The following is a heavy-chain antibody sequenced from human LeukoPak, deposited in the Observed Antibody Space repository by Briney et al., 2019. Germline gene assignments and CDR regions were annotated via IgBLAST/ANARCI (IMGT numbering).Heavy chain of an antibody. D-gene: IGHD3-22*01. Sequence: GGSLRLSCAASGFTFSTYAMSWVRQAPGKGLEWVSTISGSGANTYYADSVRGRFTISRDNSKDTLYLHMNSLRAEDTAVYYCAKGNDSSGYYYVGIDYWGQGTLVTVSS. CDR2: ISGSGANT. V-gene: IGHV3-23*01. CDR3: AKGNDSSGYYYVGIDY. CDR1: GFTFSTYA. J-gene: IGHJ4*02.